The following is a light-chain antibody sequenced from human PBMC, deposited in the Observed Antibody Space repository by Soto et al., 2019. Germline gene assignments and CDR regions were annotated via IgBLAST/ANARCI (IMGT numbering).Light chain of an antibody. Sequence: DIQMTQSPSTLSASVGDRVTITCRASQSISNRLAWYQQKPGKAPKALIYDASSLESGVPSRFSGSGSGTEFILTISSLQPDDFATYWCQHYGGMWTFGQGTKVDIK. CDR3: QHYGGMWT. J-gene: IGKJ1*01. V-gene: IGKV1-5*01. CDR2: DAS. CDR1: QSISNR.